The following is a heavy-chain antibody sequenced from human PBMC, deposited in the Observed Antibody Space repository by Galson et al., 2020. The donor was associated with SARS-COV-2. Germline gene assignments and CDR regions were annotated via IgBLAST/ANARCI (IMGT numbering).Heavy chain of an antibody. CDR1: GFTFSSYA. D-gene: IGHD6-19*01. V-gene: IGHV3-23*01. J-gene: IGHJ4*02. CDR3: AKMRSGIAVAGTNY. CDR2: ISGSDGST. Sequence: GGSLRLSCTASGFTFSSYAMSWVRQPPGKGLEWVSSISGSDGSTYYADSVKGRFTISRDNSKNTLYLQMNSLRAEDTAVYYCAKMRSGIAVAGTNYWGQGTLVTVSS.